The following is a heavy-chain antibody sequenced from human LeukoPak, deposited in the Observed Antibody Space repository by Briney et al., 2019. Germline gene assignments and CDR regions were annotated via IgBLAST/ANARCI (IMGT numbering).Heavy chain of an antibody. CDR3: ASRGNYYYYMDV. V-gene: IGHV3-30*03. CDR2: ISYDGSNK. Sequence: SGGSLRLSCAASGFTFSSYGMHWVRQAPGKGLEWVAVISYDGSNKYYADSVKGRFTISRDNSKNTLYLQMNSLRAEDTAVYYCASRGNYYYYMDVWGKGTTVTVSS. J-gene: IGHJ6*03. CDR1: GFTFSSYG. D-gene: IGHD3-10*01.